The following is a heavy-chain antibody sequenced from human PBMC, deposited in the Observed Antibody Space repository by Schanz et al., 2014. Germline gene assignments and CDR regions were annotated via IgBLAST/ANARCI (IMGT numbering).Heavy chain of an antibody. CDR1: GFTFSIHY. CDR2: IKPDGSEK. CDR3: ARQRSYFYAMDV. Sequence: EVQLVESGGGLVQPGGSLRLSCAASGFTFSIHYMSWVRQAPGKGLEWVAKIKPDGSEKLYVDSVRGRFAVSRDSAKNSLYLQMNSLRAEDTAVYYCARQRSYFYAMDVWGQGTTVTVSS. V-gene: IGHV3-7*03. J-gene: IGHJ6*02.